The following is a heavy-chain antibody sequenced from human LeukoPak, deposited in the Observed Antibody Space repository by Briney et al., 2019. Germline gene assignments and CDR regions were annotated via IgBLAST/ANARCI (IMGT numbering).Heavy chain of an antibody. V-gene: IGHV4-39*01. CDR1: GGSISSRSYY. CDR2: IYYSGST. CDR3: ASLYYYEGSGYY. J-gene: IGHJ4*02. D-gene: IGHD3-22*01. Sequence: SETLSLTCTVSGGSISSRSYYWGWIRQPPGKGLEWIGSIYYSGSTYYNPSLKSRVTISVDTSKNQFSLKLSSVTAADTAVYYCASLYYYEGSGYYWGQGTLVTVFS.